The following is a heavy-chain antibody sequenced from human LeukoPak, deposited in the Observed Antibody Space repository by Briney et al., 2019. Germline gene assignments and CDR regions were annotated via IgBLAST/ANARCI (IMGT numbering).Heavy chain of an antibody. J-gene: IGHJ4*02. D-gene: IGHD3-16*01. V-gene: IGHV3-48*03. CDR3: ARERGGSYISTEDFDF. CDR2: ISSSGSNI. CDR1: GFTFNSYE. Sequence: GGSLRLSCAASGFTFNSYEMNWVRQAPGKGLEWVSYISSSGSNIYYADSVKGRFTISRDNAKNSLYLQMNSLRAEDTAVYYCARERGGSYISTEDFDFWGQGTLVTVSS.